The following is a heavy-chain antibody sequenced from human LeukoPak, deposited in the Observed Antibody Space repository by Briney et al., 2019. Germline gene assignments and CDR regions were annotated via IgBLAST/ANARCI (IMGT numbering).Heavy chain of an antibody. D-gene: IGHD1-26*01. CDR2: IYSGGST. CDR1: GFTVSSNY. V-gene: IGHV3-53*01. CDR3: ARESSTSGSYYFDY. Sequence: EPGGSLILSCAASGFTVSSNYMSWVRQAPGKGLEWVSVIYSGGSTYYADSVKGRFTISRDNSKNTLYLQTNSLRAEDTAVYYCARESSTSGSYYFDYWGRGTLVTVSS. J-gene: IGHJ4*02.